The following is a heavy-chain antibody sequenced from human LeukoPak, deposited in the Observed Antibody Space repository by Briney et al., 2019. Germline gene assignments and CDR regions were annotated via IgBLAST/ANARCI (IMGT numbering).Heavy chain of an antibody. CDR1: GGSVSSGSYD. D-gene: IGHD3-10*01. CDR2: IYYSGST. J-gene: IGHJ3*02. CDR3: ARDPVNSYGPGSGVAFDI. V-gene: IGHV4-61*01. Sequence: SETLSLTCTVAGGSVSSGSYDWSWIRQPPGKGLEWIGYIYYSGSTNYNPSLKSRVTISVATSKNQFSLKLSSVTAADTAVYYCARDPVNSYGPGSGVAFDIWGQGTMVTVSS.